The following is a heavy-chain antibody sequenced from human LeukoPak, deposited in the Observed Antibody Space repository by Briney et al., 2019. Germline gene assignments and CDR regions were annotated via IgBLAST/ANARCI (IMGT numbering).Heavy chain of an antibody. CDR2: IYYSGNT. CDR1: GASISSYY. Sequence: PSVTLSLTCTVSGASISSYYWSWIRQPPGKGLEWIAYIYYSGNTNYNPSLKSRVTISVDRSKNQFSLKLSSVTAADTAAYYCAGGPGSYYEFDYWGQGTLVTVSS. D-gene: IGHD1-26*01. J-gene: IGHJ4*02. CDR3: AGGPGSYYEFDY. V-gene: IGHV4-59*01.